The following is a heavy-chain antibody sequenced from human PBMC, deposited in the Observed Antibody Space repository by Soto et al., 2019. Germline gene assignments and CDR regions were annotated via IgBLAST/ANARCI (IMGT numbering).Heavy chain of an antibody. Sequence: VASVKVSCKASGGTFSSYAISWVRQAPGQGLEWMGGIIPIFGTANYAQKFQGRVTITADESTSTAYMEPSSLRSEGTAVYYCARDHMTTVTLNYGMDVWGQGTTVTVSS. CDR1: GGTFSSYA. D-gene: IGHD4-4*01. CDR3: ARDHMTTVTLNYGMDV. CDR2: IIPIFGTA. J-gene: IGHJ6*02. V-gene: IGHV1-69*13.